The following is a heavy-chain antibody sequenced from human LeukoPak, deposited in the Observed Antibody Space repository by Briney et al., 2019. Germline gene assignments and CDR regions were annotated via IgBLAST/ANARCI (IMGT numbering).Heavy chain of an antibody. V-gene: IGHV5-51*01. D-gene: IGHD2-15*01. Sequence: GESLKISCKGSGYSFTSYWIGWVRQMPGKGLEWMGIIYPGDSDTRYSPSFQGQVTISADKSISTAYLQWSSLKASDTAMYYCAKKLCRGGSCQYYFDYGGKGPLVPVSS. CDR1: GYSFTSYW. J-gene: IGHJ4*02. CDR3: AKKLCRGGSCQYYFDY. CDR2: IYPGDSDT.